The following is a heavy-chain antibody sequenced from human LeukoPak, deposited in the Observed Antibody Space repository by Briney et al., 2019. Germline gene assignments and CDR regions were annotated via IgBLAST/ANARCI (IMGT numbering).Heavy chain of an antibody. J-gene: IGHJ3*02. D-gene: IGHD5-12*01. Sequence: GGSLTLSCAASGFTFSSSDMHWVRQATAKSLEWVSAVGTAGDPYYPASVKGRFTISRENAKNSLYLQMNSLRAGDTAVYYCARATRYRTLSDPLDRAFDIWGQGIMVTVSS. CDR3: ARATRYRTLSDPLDRAFDI. CDR1: GFTFSSSD. CDR2: VGTAGDP. V-gene: IGHV3-13*05.